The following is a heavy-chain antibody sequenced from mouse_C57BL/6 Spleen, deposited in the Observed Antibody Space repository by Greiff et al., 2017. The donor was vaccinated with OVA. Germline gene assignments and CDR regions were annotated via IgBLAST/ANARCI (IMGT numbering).Heavy chain of an antibody. CDR3: ARKYDYDEYYFDY. J-gene: IGHJ2*01. Sequence: VQLQQSGPELVKPGASVKISCKASGYTFTDYYMNWVKQSHGKSLEWIGDIYPNNGGTSYNQKFKGKATLTVDTSSSTAYMELRSLTSEDSAVYYSARKYDYDEYYFDYWGQGTTLTVSS. V-gene: IGHV1-26*01. CDR2: IYPNNGGT. CDR1: GYTFTDYY. D-gene: IGHD2-4*01.